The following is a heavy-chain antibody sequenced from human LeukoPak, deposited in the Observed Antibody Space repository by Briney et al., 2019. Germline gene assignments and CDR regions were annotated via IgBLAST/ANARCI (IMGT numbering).Heavy chain of an antibody. CDR2: INPSGGST. D-gene: IGHD6-13*01. V-gene: IGHV1-46*01. Sequence: ASVKVSCKASGCTFTSYYMHWVRQAPGQGLEWMGIINPSGGSTSYAQKFQGRVTMTRDMSTSTVYMELSSLRSEDTAVYYCARDKTDSSTYSWFDPWGQGTLVTVSS. CDR3: ARDKTDSSTYSWFDP. CDR1: GCTFTSYY. J-gene: IGHJ5*02.